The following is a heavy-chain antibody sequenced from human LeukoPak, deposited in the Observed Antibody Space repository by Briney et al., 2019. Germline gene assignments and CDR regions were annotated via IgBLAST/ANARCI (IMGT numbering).Heavy chain of an antibody. V-gene: IGHV4-59*08. CDR3: ARRSRADYGGNVKNYGTDV. D-gene: IGHD4-23*01. CDR2: IYYSGST. J-gene: IGHJ6*02. CDR1: GGSISSYF. Sequence: SETLSLTCTASGGSISSYFWSWIRQPPGKGLEWIGYIYYSGSTNYNPSLKSRVTTSVDTSKNQFSLKLRSVTAADTAVYYCARRSRADYGGNVKNYGTDVWGQGTTVTVSS.